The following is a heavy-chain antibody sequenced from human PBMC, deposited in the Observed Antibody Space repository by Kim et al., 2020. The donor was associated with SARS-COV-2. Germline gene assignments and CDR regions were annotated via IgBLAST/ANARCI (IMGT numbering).Heavy chain of an antibody. D-gene: IGHD1-26*01. V-gene: IGHV4-39*01. CDR2: IYYSGST. CDR1: GGSISSSSYY. J-gene: IGHJ4*02. CDR3: ARRLGGSYTFDY. Sequence: SETLSLTCTVSGGSISSSSYYWGWIRQPPGKGLEWIGSIYYSGSTYYNPSLKSRVTISVDTSKNQFSLKLSSVTAADTAVYYCARRLGGSYTFDYWGQGTLVTVSS.